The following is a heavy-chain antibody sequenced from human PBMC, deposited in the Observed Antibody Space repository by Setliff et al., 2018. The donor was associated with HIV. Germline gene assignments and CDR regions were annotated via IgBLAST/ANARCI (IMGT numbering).Heavy chain of an antibody. J-gene: IGHJ4*01. V-gene: IGHV4-39*07. CDR3: ARVPHYFDTSGYYSWFYFDY. CDR2: IKYGGTT. CDR1: GDSFSSNSNH. Sequence: PSETLSLTCTVSGDSFSSNSNHWGWIRQPPGKGLEWIGNIKYGGTTYYNPSLKSRVSISIDTSKSQFSLKLTSVTAADTAVYFCARVPHYFDTSGYYSWFYFDYWGHGTLVTVSS. D-gene: IGHD3-22*01.